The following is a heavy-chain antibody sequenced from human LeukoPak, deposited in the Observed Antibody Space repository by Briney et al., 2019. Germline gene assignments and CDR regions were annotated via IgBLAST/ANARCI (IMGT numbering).Heavy chain of an antibody. D-gene: IGHD1-26*01. CDR1: GFTFSSYA. CDR3: ARDLSGSPWTYYYYGMDV. CDR2: ISGSGGST. J-gene: IGHJ6*02. V-gene: IGHV3-23*01. Sequence: PGGSLRLSCAASGFTFSSYAMSWVRQAPGKGLEWVSAISGSGGSTYYADSVKGRFTISRDNSKNSLYLQMNSLRAEDTAVYYCARDLSGSPWTYYYYGMDVWGQGTTVTVSS.